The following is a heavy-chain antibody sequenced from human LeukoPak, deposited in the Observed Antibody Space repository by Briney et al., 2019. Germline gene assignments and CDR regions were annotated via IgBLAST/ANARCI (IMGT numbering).Heavy chain of an antibody. CDR2: ISGSGGST. V-gene: IGHV3-23*01. Sequence: GGSLRLSCAASGFTFSNAWMNWVRQAPGKGLEWVSAISGSGGSTYYADSVKGRFTISRDNSKNTLYLQMNSLRAEDTAVYYCAKGAGYCSSTSCPPPPYYFDYWGQGTLVTVSS. J-gene: IGHJ4*02. D-gene: IGHD2-2*03. CDR3: AKGAGYCSSTSCPPPPYYFDY. CDR1: GFTFSNAW.